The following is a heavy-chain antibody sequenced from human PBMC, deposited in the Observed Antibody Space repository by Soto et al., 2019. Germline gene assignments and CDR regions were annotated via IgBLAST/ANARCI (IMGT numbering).Heavy chain of an antibody. J-gene: IGHJ6*02. D-gene: IGHD3-9*01. V-gene: IGHV4-59*01. CDR2: IYYSGST. CDR3: ARDSRGNYDILTGYYALSSGMDV. Sequence: PSETLSLTCTVSGGSISSYYWSWIRQPPGKGLEWIGYIYYSGSTNYNPSLKSRVTISVDTSKNQFSLKLSSVTAADTAVYYCARDSRGNYDILTGYYALSSGMDVWGQGTTVTVSS. CDR1: GGSISSYY.